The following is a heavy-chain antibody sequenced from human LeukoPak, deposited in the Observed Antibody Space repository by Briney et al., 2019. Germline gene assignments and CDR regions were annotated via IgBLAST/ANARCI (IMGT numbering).Heavy chain of an antibody. CDR2: ITSSSSYI. J-gene: IGHJ5*02. CDR1: GFTFSSYT. Sequence: GGSLRLSCAASGFTFSSYTMNWVRQAPGKGLEWVSSITSSSSYIYYADSVKGRFTISGDNAKNSLYLQMNSLRAEDTAVYYCARSYSSSWYQFKTFDPWGQGTLVTVSS. D-gene: IGHD6-13*01. V-gene: IGHV3-21*01. CDR3: ARSYSSSWYQFKTFDP.